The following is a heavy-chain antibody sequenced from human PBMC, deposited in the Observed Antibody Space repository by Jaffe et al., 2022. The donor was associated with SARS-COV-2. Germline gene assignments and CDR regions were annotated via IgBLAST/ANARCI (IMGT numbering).Heavy chain of an antibody. CDR1: GGSISSSSYY. Sequence: QLQLQESGPGLVKPSETLSLTCTVSGGSISSSSYYWGWIRQPPGKGLEWIGSIYYSGSTYYNPSLKSRVTISVDTSKNQFSLKLSSVTAADTAVYYCARLDPIRGVRIGWVDYWGQGTLVTVSS. CDR2: IYYSGST. D-gene: IGHD3-10*01. J-gene: IGHJ4*02. V-gene: IGHV4-39*01. CDR3: ARLDPIRGVRIGWVDY.